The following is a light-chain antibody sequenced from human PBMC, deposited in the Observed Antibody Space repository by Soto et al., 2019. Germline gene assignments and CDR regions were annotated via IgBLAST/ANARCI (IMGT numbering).Light chain of an antibody. Sequence: EVVLTQSPGTLSLSPGESATLSCRASQSVSNNYFAWYQQKPGQAPRLLIFGSSDRATGIPDRFSGSGSGTDFTLTIRILEPEDFAVYYCHQYGSSPPYTFGQGTKLEIK. V-gene: IGKV3-20*01. J-gene: IGKJ2*01. CDR3: HQYGSSPPYT. CDR1: QSVSNNY. CDR2: GSS.